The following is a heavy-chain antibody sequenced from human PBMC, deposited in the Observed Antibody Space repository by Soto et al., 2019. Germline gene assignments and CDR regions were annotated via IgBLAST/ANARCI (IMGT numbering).Heavy chain of an antibody. CDR2: IYYSGST. CDR3: AREVVAGIGYFDY. CDR1: GGSISSGDYY. J-gene: IGHJ4*02. D-gene: IGHD6-19*01. Sequence: QVQLQESGPGLVKPSQTLSLTCTVSGGSISSGDYYWSWIRQPPGKGLEWIGYIYYSGSTYYNPALKSRVTISVDTSKNQFSLKLSSVTAADTAVYYCAREVVAGIGYFDYWGQGTLVTVSS. V-gene: IGHV4-30-4*01.